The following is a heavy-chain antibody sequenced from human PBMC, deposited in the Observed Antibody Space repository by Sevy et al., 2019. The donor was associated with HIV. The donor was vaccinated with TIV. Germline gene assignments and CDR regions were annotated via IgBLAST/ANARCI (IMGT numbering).Heavy chain of an antibody. CDR3: AKDVSDGYNYFLDF. J-gene: IGHJ4*02. CDR1: GFTFRNYG. D-gene: IGHD5-12*01. CDR2: IGYDGSDK. Sequence: GGSLRLSCIASGFTFRNYGIHWVRQAPGKGLDWVAVIGYDGSDKYYADSVKGRFTISRDNSKNTVYLQMNSLRAEDTAVYYCAKDVSDGYNYFLDFWGQGALVTVSS. V-gene: IGHV3-30*18.